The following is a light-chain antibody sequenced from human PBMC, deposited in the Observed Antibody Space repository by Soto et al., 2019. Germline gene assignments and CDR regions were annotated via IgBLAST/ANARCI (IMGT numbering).Light chain of an antibody. CDR2: EDI. CDR3: CSSGGSDNLI. V-gene: IGLV2-8*01. J-gene: IGLJ2*01. Sequence: QSALTQPPSASGSPGQSVTISCTGSSSDVGGYNYVSWYQQHPGKAPKLMIFEDIKRPSGVPDRFSASKSGNTASLTVSGLQAEDEAYYCCCSSGGSDNLIFGGGTKLTVL. CDR1: SSDVGGYNY.